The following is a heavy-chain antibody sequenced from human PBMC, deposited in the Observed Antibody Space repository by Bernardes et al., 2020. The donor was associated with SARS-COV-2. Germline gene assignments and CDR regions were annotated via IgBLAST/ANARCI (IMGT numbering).Heavy chain of an antibody. CDR2: ISGSGGST. Sequence: GSLRLSCAASGFTFTSYAMSWVRQAPAKGLEWVSAISGSGGSTYYADSVKGRFTISSDNSKNTLYLQMNSLRGEDTAVYYCAKEGSWWELHYFDYWGQGTLVTVSS. CDR1: GFTFTSYA. J-gene: IGHJ4*02. CDR3: AKEGSWWELHYFDY. D-gene: IGHD1-26*01. V-gene: IGHV3-23*01.